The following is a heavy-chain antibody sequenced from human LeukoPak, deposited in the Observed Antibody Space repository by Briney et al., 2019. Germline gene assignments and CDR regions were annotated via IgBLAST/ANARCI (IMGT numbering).Heavy chain of an antibody. Sequence: PSETLSLTCTVSGGSISSGGYYWSWIRQHPGKGLEWIGYIYYSGSTYYNPALKSRVAISLDTSKNQFSLKLSSVTAADTAVYYCARDRGPEYGDYGGPYDNWGQGTLVTVSS. CDR1: GGSISSGGYY. CDR2: IYYSGST. J-gene: IGHJ4*02. V-gene: IGHV4-31*03. D-gene: IGHD4-17*01. CDR3: ARDRGPEYGDYGGPYDN.